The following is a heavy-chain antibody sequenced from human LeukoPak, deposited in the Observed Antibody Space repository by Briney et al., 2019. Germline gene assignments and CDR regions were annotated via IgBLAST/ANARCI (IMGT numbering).Heavy chain of an antibody. D-gene: IGHD3-22*01. CDR2: IKQDGSEK. Sequence: GGSLRLSCAASGFTFSSYWMSWVRQAPGKGLEWVANIKQDGSEKYYVDSVKGRFTISRDNSKNTLYLQMNSLRAEDTAVYYCAKMIVVGYYFDYWGQGTLVTVSS. CDR1: GFTFSSYW. J-gene: IGHJ4*02. CDR3: AKMIVVGYYFDY. V-gene: IGHV3-7*03.